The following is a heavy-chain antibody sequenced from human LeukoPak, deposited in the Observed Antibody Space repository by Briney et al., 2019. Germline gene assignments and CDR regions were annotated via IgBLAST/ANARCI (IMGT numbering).Heavy chain of an antibody. Sequence: GGSLRLSCAASGFSFDDYAMLWVRQGPGKGLEWVSLISGDGGSTYYGDSVKGRFTISRDNSKNSLYLEMNSLRIEDTGLYYCAKQKGDGAYVDYWGQGTLVTVSS. V-gene: IGHV3-43*02. J-gene: IGHJ4*02. D-gene: IGHD5-24*01. CDR3: AKQKGDGAYVDY. CDR1: GFSFDDYA. CDR2: ISGDGGST.